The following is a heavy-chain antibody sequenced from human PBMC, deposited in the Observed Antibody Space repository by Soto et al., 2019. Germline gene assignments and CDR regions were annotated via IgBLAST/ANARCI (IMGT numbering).Heavy chain of an antibody. J-gene: IGHJ5*02. CDR2: ISAYNGNT. CDR3: ARRSIGYYGSGTTNWFDP. D-gene: IGHD3-10*01. Sequence: QVQLVQSGAEVKKPGASVKVSCKASGYTFTSYGISWVRQAPGQGLEWMGWISAYNGNTNYAQKLQGRVTMTTDTYTSTAYMELRSLRSDDTAVYYCARRSIGYYGSGTTNWFDPWGQGTLVTVSS. CDR1: GYTFTSYG. V-gene: IGHV1-18*04.